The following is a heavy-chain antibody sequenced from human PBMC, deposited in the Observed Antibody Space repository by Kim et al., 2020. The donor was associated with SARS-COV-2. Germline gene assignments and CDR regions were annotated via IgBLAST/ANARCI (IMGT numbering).Heavy chain of an antibody. CDR1: GFTFSDYY. Sequence: GGSLRLSCAASGFTFSDYYMSWIRQAPGKGLEWVSYITSSSSYTNYADSVKGRFTISRDNAKNSLYLQMNSLRAEDTAVYYCTRDHAISTDVYSYAYRLWGQGTLLTVSS. CDR2: ITSSSSYT. D-gene: IGHD5-18*01. CDR3: TRDHAISTDVYSYAYRL. V-gene: IGHV3-11*05. J-gene: IGHJ1*01.